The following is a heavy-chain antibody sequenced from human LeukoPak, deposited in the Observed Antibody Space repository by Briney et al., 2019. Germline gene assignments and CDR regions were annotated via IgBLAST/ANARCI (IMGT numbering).Heavy chain of an antibody. D-gene: IGHD3-10*01. CDR3: ARLLWFGELLYEGYYFDS. V-gene: IGHV4-31*03. J-gene: IGHJ4*02. CDR1: GGSISSGGYY. Sequence: SQTLSLTCTVSGGSISSGGYYWSWIRQHPGKGLECIGYIYYSGDTYYHPSLKSRITITVDTSKNQFSLKLSSVTAADTAVYYCARLLWFGELLYEGYYFDSWGQGTLVTVSS. CDR2: IYYSGDT.